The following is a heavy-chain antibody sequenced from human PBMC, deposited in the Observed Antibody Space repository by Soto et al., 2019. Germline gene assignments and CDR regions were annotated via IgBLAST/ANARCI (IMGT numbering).Heavy chain of an antibody. CDR1: GFTFTRYS. Sequence: GGSLRLSCAASGFTFTRYSMNWVRQAPGKGLEWASSISSTTNYIYYGDSMKGRFTISRDNAKNSLYLEMNSLRAEDTAVYYCARESEDLTSNFDYWGQGTLVTVSS. CDR2: ISSTTNYI. V-gene: IGHV3-21*06. CDR3: ARESEDLTSNFDY. J-gene: IGHJ4*02.